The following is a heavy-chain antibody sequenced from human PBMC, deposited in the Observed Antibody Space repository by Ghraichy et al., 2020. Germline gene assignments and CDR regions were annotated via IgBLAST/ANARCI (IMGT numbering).Heavy chain of an antibody. CDR3: ARAHSSSWYDRWFDP. J-gene: IGHJ5*02. Sequence: GSLRLSCAVYGGSFSGYYWSWIRQPPGKGLEWIGEINHSGSTNYNPSIKSRVTISVDTSKNQFSLKLSSVTAADTAVYYCARAHSSSWYDRWFDPWGQGTLVTVSS. CDR2: INHSGST. CDR1: GGSFSGYY. V-gene: IGHV4-34*01. D-gene: IGHD6-13*01.